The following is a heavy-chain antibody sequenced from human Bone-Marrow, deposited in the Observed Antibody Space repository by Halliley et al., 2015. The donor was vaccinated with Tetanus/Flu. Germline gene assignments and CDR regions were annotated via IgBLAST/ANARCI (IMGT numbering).Heavy chain of an antibody. Sequence: GGTTYYADSVKGRFTISRDNSKNTLFLQMNSLRGEDAAVYYCAKDGLEYCSGGRCFFHPHYDCWGPGTQVTVSS. V-gene: IGHV3-23*01. CDR3: AKDGLEYCSGGRCFFHPHYDC. J-gene: IGHJ4*02. CDR2: GGTT. D-gene: IGHD2-15*01.